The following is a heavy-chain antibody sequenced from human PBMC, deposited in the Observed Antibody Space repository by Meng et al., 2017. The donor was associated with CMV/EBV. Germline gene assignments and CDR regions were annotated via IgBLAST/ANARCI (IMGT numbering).Heavy chain of an antibody. D-gene: IGHD2-2*01. Sequence: SVKVSCKASGGTFSSYAISWVRQAPGQGLEWMGGIIPIFGTANYAQKFQGRVTITTDESTSTAYMELSSLRSEDTAVYYCASNVVTAAMDYYYYGMDVWGRGTTVTVSS. CDR2: IIPIFGTA. CDR1: GGTFSSYA. V-gene: IGHV1-69*05. CDR3: ASNVVTAAMDYYYYGMDV. J-gene: IGHJ6*02.